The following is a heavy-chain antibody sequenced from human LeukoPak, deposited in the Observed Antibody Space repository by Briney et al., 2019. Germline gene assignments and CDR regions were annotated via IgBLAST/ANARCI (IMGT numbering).Heavy chain of an antibody. V-gene: IGHV3-23*01. J-gene: IGHJ4*02. Sequence: GGTLRLSCAASGFTFSTYGMSWVRQAPGKGLEWVSGISGSGGATYYADSVKGRFTVSRDDPHNTLYLQMNSVRAEDTAVYFCARGGVDHYGSGTYYLMYYFDHWGQGALVTVSS. CDR2: ISGSGGAT. D-gene: IGHD3-10*01. CDR3: ARGGVDHYGSGTYYLMYYFDH. CDR1: GFTFSTYG.